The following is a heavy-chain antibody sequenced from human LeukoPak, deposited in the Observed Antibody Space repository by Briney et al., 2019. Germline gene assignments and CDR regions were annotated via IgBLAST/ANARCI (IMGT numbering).Heavy chain of an antibody. CDR1: GFTVSSNE. D-gene: IGHD6-13*01. CDR3: AAGTVADWFDP. J-gene: IGHJ5*02. V-gene: IGHV3-38-3*01. Sequence: GGSLRLSCAASGFTVSSNEMSWVRQAPGKGLEWVSSISGCSTYYADSRKGRFTISRDNSKNTLHLQMNSLRAEDTAVYPAAAGTVADWFDPWGQGTLVTVSS. CDR2: ISGCST.